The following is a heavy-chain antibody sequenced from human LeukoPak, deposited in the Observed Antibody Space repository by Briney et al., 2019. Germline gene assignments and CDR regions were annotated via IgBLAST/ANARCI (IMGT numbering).Heavy chain of an antibody. CDR3: ARLRPNNYYYDSSGYFDY. V-gene: IGHV4-38-2*01. CDR2: IYHSGST. Sequence: SETLSLTCAVSGYSISSGYYWGWIRQPPGKGVEWIGSIYHSGSTYYNPSLKSRVTISVDTSKNQFSLKLSSVTAADTAVYYCARLRPNNYYYDSSGYFDYWGQGTLVTVSS. J-gene: IGHJ4*02. D-gene: IGHD3-22*01. CDR1: GYSISSGYY.